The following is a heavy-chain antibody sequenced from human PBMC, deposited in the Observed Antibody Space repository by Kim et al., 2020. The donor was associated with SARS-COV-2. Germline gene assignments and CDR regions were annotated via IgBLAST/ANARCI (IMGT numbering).Heavy chain of an antibody. CDR2: FYHSEST. Sequence: SETLSLTCTVSGGSISSYYWTWIRQPPGKGLEWIGYFYHSESTNYNPSLKSRVTISVDTSRNQFSLKLSSVTAADTAVYYCARVDNYYDSSGYFSIWGQGTLVTVSS. V-gene: IGHV4-59*13. CDR3: ARVDNYYDSSGYFSI. D-gene: IGHD3-22*01. CDR1: GGSISSYY. J-gene: IGHJ4*02.